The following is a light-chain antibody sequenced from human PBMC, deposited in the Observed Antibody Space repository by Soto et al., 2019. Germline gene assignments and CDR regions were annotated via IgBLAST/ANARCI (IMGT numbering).Light chain of an antibody. CDR1: QSVSSSY. CDR2: DAS. J-gene: IGKJ2*01. V-gene: IGKV3D-20*01. Sequence: EIVLTQSPATRSLSPGERATLSSGVSQSVSSSYLAWYQQKPGLAPRLLIYDASFRATGIPDRFSGSGSGTDFTLTISRLEPEDFAVYYCQQYGSSPQTFGQGTKLEIK. CDR3: QQYGSSPQT.